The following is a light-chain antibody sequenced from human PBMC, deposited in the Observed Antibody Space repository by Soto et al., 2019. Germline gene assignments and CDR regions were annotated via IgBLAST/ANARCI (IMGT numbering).Light chain of an antibody. CDR2: GAS. Sequence: EIVLTQSPGTLSLSPGEGATLSCRVSQSISSNFLAWYQQKRGQAPRLLIHGASNRATGIPDRFSGSGSGTDFTLTISRLEPEDFAVYYCQQYGSSPITFGQGTRLEIK. V-gene: IGKV3-20*01. CDR1: QSISSNF. CDR3: QQYGSSPIT. J-gene: IGKJ5*01.